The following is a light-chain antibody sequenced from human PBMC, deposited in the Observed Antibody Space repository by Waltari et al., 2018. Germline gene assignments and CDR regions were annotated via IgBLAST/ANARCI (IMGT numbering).Light chain of an antibody. J-gene: IGKJ2*01. V-gene: IGKV1-8*01. CDR1: QGISSY. CDR2: AAS. CDR3: QQYYSYPRGT. Sequence: AIRMTQSPSSLSASTGDRVTITCRASQGISSYLAWYQQKPGKAPKLLIYAASTLQSGAPSRFSGSGSGTDFTLTISCLQSEDFATYYCQQYYSYPRGTFGQGTKLEIK.